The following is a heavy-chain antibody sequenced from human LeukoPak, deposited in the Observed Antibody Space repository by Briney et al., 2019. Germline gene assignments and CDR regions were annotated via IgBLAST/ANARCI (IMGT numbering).Heavy chain of an antibody. CDR2: INHSGNT. CDR1: GGSFSGYY. D-gene: IGHD6-6*01. Sequence: PSETLSLTCGVYGGSFSGYYWSWIRQSPGKRLEWIGEINHSGNTNYNPSLKSRVTMSVDTSKVQFSLILTSVTAADTAVYYCARLVDAFDIWGQGTMVTVSS. CDR3: ARLVDAFDI. V-gene: IGHV4-34*01. J-gene: IGHJ3*02.